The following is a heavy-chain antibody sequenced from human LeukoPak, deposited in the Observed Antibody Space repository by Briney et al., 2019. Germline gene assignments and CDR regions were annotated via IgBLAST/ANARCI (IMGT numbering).Heavy chain of an antibody. V-gene: IGHV1-69*01. J-gene: IGHJ1*01. D-gene: IGHD4-17*01. CDR2: IIPIFGTA. CDR3: ARDPYGDYVTGYFQH. CDR1: RGTFSSYA. Sequence: ASVKVSCKASRGTFSSYAISWVRQAPGQGLEWMGGIIPIFGTANYAQKFQGRVTITADESTSTAYMELSSLRSEDTAVYYCARDPYGDYVTGYFQHWGQGTLVTVSS.